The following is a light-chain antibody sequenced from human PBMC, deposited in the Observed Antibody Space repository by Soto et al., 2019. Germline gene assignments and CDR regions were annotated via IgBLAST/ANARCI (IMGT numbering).Light chain of an antibody. CDR2: KDT. CDR1: VLANKY. CDR3: FSAADSSRV. J-gene: IGLJ2*01. Sequence: SYELTQPSSVSVSAGQTARITCSGEVLANKYARWFQQKPGQAPILVIYKDTERPSGIPERFSGSTSGTTVTLTISGAQVEDEADYYCFSAADSSRVFGGGTKLTVL. V-gene: IGLV3-27*01.